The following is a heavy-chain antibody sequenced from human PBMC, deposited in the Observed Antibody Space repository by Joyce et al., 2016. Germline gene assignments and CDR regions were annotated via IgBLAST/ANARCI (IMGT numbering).Heavy chain of an antibody. CDR3: ARVEYRSHSSPPGC. D-gene: IGHD6-13*01. CDR1: GYTFTAYS. J-gene: IGHJ4*02. Sequence: VQLVQSGAEVKKSGASVKVSCKASGYTFTAYSLHCVRQAPGQGLEWMGCINPSGGVTNYIQKFQGRVALTRDTSINTTDMEMSRLGSEDTSVYFCARVEYRSHSSPPGCWGQGTLVTVAS. CDR2: INPSGGVT. V-gene: IGHV1-2*02.